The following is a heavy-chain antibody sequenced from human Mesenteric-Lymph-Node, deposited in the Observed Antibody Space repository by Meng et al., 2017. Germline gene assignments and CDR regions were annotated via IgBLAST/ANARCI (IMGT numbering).Heavy chain of an antibody. CDR3: ARADHGSGSYSGDF. J-gene: IGHJ4*02. CDR2: MSGSSGST. D-gene: IGHD3-10*01. V-gene: IGHV3-23*01. Sequence: GESLKISCTASGFIFSNYAMSWVRQAPGKGLEWVSAMSGSSGSTYYADSVKGRFTISRDNSKNTLYLQMSSLRAEDTAMYYCARADHGSGSYSGDFWGQGALVTAPQ. CDR1: GFIFSNYA.